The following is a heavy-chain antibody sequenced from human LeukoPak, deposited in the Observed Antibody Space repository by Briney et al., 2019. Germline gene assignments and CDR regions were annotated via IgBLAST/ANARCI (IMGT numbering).Heavy chain of an antibody. D-gene: IGHD6-19*01. CDR3: GRFGSSGWNLEN. V-gene: IGHV3-7*02. J-gene: IGHJ4*02. CDR2: INQGGGVR. Sequence: GGSLRLSCAASGFNFRDFWMTWVRQAPGKGLEWVANINQGGGVRYYVDSVKGRFTISRDDTESSLYLQMNSLRDEDTAVYYCGRFGSSGWNLENWGQGPLVT. CDR1: GFNFRDFW.